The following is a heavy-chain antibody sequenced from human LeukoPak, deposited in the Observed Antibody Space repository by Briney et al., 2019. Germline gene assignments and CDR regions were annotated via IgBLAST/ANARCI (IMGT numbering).Heavy chain of an antibody. Sequence: QPGGSLRLSCTASGFTLSSYWMIWVRQAPGKGLECVANINQDGSERYYVDSVKGRFTISRDNSKNTLYLQMNSLRAEDTAVYYCAKKEGTVTWGVDYWGQGTLVTVSS. CDR1: GFTLSSYW. CDR2: INQDGSER. D-gene: IGHD4-17*01. V-gene: IGHV3-7*03. CDR3: AKKEGTVTWGVDY. J-gene: IGHJ4*02.